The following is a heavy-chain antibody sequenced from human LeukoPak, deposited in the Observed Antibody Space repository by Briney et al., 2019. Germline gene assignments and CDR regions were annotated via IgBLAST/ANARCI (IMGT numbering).Heavy chain of an antibody. D-gene: IGHD6-19*01. CDR2: ISYDESNK. CDR3: AKVDGIAVAGTGFVDY. V-gene: IGHV3-30*18. Sequence: PGRSLRLSCAASGFTFSSYGMHWVRQAPGKGLEWVAVISYDESNKYHADSVKGRFTISRDNSKNTLYLQMNSLRAEDTAVYYCAKVDGIAVAGTGFVDYWGQGTLVTVSS. CDR1: GFTFSSYG. J-gene: IGHJ4*02.